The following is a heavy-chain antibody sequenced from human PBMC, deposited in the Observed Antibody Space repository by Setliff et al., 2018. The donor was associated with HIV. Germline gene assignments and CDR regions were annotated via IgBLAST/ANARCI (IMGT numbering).Heavy chain of an antibody. V-gene: IGHV4-61*02. D-gene: IGHD1-26*01. CDR1: GDSISGGSSY. CDR2: IYTSGST. CDR3: ARYSGTFTRYFDP. Sequence: SETLSLTCTVSGDSISGGSSYWSWIRQPAGKGLEWIGRIYTSGSTNYNPSLKSRVTISVDTSKNQFSLKMNSATAADTALYYCARYSGTFTRYFDPWGPGTLVTVSS. J-gene: IGHJ5*02.